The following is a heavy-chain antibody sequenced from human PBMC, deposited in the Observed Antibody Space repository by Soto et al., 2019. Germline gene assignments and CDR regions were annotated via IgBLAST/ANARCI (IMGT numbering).Heavy chain of an antibody. CDR1: GDSISSGDYY. CDR3: ARGQVVAAQH. V-gene: IGHV4-30-2*01. J-gene: IGHJ4*02. D-gene: IGHD2-15*01. Sequence: TSETLSLTCTVSGDSISSGDYYWSWIRQPPGKGLEWTGYIYHSGSTYYNPSLKSRVTISVDRSKNQFSLKLSSVTAADTAVYYCARGQVVAAQHWGQGTLVTVSS. CDR2: IYHSGST.